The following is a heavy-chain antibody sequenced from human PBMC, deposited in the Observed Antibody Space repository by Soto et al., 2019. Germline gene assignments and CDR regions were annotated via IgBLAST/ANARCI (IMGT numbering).Heavy chain of an antibody. V-gene: IGHV1-24*01. CDR3: ATDIMVRGTNYYYGMDV. D-gene: IGHD3-10*01. CDR2: FDPEDGKT. CDR1: GYTLTELS. Sequence: VASVKVSCKVSGYTLTELSMHSVRQAPGKGPERMGGFDPEDGKTIYAQKFQGRVTMTEDTSTDTAYMELSSLRSEDTAVYYCATDIMVRGTNYYYGMDVWGQGTTVTVSS. J-gene: IGHJ6*02.